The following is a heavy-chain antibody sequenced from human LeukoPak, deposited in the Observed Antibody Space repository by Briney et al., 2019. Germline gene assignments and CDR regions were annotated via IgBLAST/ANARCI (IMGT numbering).Heavy chain of an antibody. D-gene: IGHD5-12*01. CDR2: ISTMSNYI. CDR3: SGDRLGGLDY. V-gene: IGHV3-21*01. J-gene: IGHJ4*02. CDR1: GFDFSTYA. Sequence: GGSLRLSCAASGFDFSTYAMNWVRQAPGKGLEWVSSISTMSNYIFYGDSVKGRFTISRDNAKNSVYLQMNSLRPEDTAVYYCSGDRLGGLDYWGQGTLVTVSS.